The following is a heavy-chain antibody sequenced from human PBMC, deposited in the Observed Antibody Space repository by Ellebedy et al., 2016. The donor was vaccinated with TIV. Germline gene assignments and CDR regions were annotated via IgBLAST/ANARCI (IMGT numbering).Heavy chain of an antibody. CDR1: GGSISSYY. CDR3: ARTQNYDFWSGYPSYYYYGMDV. J-gene: IGHJ6*02. Sequence: SETLSPTXTVSGGSISSYYWSWIRQPPGKGLEWIEYIYYSGSTNYNPSLKSRVTISVDTSKNQFSLKLSSVTAADTAVYYCARTQNYDFWSGYPSYYYYGMDVWGQGTTVTVSS. CDR2: IYYSGST. D-gene: IGHD3-3*01. V-gene: IGHV4-59*01.